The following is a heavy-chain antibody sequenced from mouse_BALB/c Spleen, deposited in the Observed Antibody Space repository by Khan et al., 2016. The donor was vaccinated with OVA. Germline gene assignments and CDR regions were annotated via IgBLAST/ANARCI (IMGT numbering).Heavy chain of an antibody. CDR1: GYSITSGYY. Sequence: EVQLQESGPGLVKPSPSLSLTCSVTGYSITSGYYWNWIRQFPGNKLEWMGYISYGGNNNYNPTLKNRTSITRDTSTNQFFLKLNSVTPEDTAAYYCAREGRWFDYWGQGTLVTVSA. D-gene: IGHD3-3*01. J-gene: IGHJ3*01. CDR3: AREGRWFDY. CDR2: ISYGGNN. V-gene: IGHV3-6*02.